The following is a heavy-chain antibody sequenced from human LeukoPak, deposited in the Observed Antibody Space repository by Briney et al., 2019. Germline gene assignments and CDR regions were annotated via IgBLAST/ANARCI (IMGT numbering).Heavy chain of an antibody. CDR1: GFTFDDYA. J-gene: IGHJ3*02. Sequence: GRSLRLSCAASGFTFDDYAMHWVRHAPGKGLEWVSGISWNSGSIGYADSVKGRFTISRDNAKNSLYLQMNSLRAEDTALYYCAKDYYYDSSGDDAFDIWGQGTMVTVSS. CDR3: AKDYYYDSSGDDAFDI. D-gene: IGHD3-22*01. V-gene: IGHV3-9*01. CDR2: ISWNSGSI.